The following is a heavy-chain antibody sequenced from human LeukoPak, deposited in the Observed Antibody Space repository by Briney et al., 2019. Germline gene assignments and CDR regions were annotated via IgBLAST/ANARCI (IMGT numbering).Heavy chain of an antibody. V-gene: IGHV1-18*01. CDR3: ARENRYFEFYYYYMDV. J-gene: IGHJ6*03. CDR1: GYTFTSYG. Sequence: ASVKVSCKASGYTFTSYGISWVRQAPGQGLEWMGWISAYNGNTNYAQKLQGRVTMTTDTSTSTAYMELRSLRSDDTAVYYCARENRYFEFYYYYMDVWGKGTTVTISS. D-gene: IGHD3-9*01. CDR2: ISAYNGNT.